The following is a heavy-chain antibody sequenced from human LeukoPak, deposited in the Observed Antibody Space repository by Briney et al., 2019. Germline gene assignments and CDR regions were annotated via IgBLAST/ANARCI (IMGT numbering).Heavy chain of an antibody. D-gene: IGHD5-18*01. CDR2: IYSGGST. CDR3: ARDGGTAMVSDY. J-gene: IGHJ4*02. CDR1: GFTVSSNY. Sequence: GGSLRLSCAASGFTVSSNYMSWVRQAPGKGLEWVSVIYSGGSTYYADSVKGRFTISRDNSKNTLYFQMNSLRAEDTAVYYCARDGGTAMVSDYWGQGTLVTVSS. V-gene: IGHV3-66*01.